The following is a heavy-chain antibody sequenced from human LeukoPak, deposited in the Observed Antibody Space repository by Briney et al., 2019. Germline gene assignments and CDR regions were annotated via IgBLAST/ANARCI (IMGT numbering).Heavy chain of an antibody. CDR2: TYYRSKWYS. CDR1: GDSVSTINGA. V-gene: IGHV6-1*01. D-gene: IGHD6-19*01. Sequence: SQTLSLTCGISGDSVSTINGAWNWLRQSPSRGLEWLGRTYYRSKWYSDYAVSVQGRITINPDTSKNQFSLQLSSVTPEDTAVYYCARDEGNTGWHTFDIWGQGTLITVSS. J-gene: IGHJ4*02. CDR3: ARDEGNTGWHTFDI.